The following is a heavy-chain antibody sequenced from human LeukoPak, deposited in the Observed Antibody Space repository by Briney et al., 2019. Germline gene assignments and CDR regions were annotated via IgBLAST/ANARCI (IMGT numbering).Heavy chain of an antibody. CDR2: IYTSGST. V-gene: IGHV4-4*07. Sequence: SETLSLTCTVSGGSISSYYWSWIRQPAGKGLEWIGRIYTSGSTNYNPSLKSRVTMSVDTSTNQFSLKLSSVTAADTAVYYCAREVGSNYDFWSGYSLRGTFDYWGQGTLVTVSS. D-gene: IGHD3-3*01. J-gene: IGHJ4*02. CDR3: AREVGSNYDFWSGYSLRGTFDY. CDR1: GGSISSYY.